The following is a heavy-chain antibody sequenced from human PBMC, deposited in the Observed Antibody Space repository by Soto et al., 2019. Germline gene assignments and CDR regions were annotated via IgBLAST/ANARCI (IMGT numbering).Heavy chain of an antibody. J-gene: IGHJ4*02. V-gene: IGHV4-39*01. CDR3: ARHNRPYYDILTGSSTFDY. D-gene: IGHD3-9*01. CDR1: GGSISSSSYY. Sequence: SETLSLTCTVSGGSISSSSYYWGWIRQPPGKGLEWIGSIYYSGSTYYNPSLKSRVTISVDTSKNQFSLKLSSVTAADTAVYYCARHNRPYYDILTGSSTFDYWGQGTLVTVSS. CDR2: IYYSGST.